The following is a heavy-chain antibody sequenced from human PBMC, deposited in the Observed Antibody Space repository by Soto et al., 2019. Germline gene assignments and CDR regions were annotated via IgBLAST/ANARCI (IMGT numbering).Heavy chain of an antibody. D-gene: IGHD3-3*01. CDR2: INHSGST. J-gene: IGHJ4*02. CDR3: ARVPDYDFWSGRFYYVDY. CDR1: GGSFSGYY. Sequence: ETLSLTCAVYGGSFSGYYWSWIRQPPGKGLEWIGEINHSGSTNYNPSLKSRVTISVDTSKNQFSLKLSSVTAADTAVYYCARVPDYDFWSGRFYYVDYWGQGTLVTVSS. V-gene: IGHV4-34*01.